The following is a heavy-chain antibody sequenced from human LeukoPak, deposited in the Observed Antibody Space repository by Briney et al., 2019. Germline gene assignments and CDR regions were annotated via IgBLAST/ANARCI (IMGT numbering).Heavy chain of an antibody. V-gene: IGHV4-39*01. Sequence: SETLSLTCTVSGGSISSSSYYWGWIRQPPGKGLEWIVSIYYSGSTYYNPSLKSRVTISVDTSKNQFSLKLSSVTAADTAVYYCARHRRGYSYGYSANWFDPWGQGTLVTVSS. CDR2: IYYSGST. J-gene: IGHJ5*02. CDR3: ARHRRGYSYGYSANWFDP. CDR1: GGSISSSSYY. D-gene: IGHD5-18*01.